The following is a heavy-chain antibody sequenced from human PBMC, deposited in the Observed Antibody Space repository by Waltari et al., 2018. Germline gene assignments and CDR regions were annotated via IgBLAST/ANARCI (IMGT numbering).Heavy chain of an antibody. D-gene: IGHD1-7*01. CDR2: VDSEDGEK. CDR1: GYPFTDYY. V-gene: IGHV1-69-2*01. CDR3: ATLELRMDNWFDP. Sequence: EVQLVQSGAEVKKPGATVTISCKVSGYPFTDYYMHWVQRATGKGLAWMGLVDSEDGEKKYAEKFQGRDTITADTSTDRAYMELSSLRSEDTAGYYCATLELRMDNWFDPWGQGTLVTVSS. J-gene: IGHJ5*02.